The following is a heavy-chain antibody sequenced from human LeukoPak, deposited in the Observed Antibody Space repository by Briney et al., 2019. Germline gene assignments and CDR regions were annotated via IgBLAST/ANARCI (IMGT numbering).Heavy chain of an antibody. Sequence: GASVKVSCKASGYTFTSYDINWVRQATGQGLEWMGRIIPILGIANYAQKFQGRVTITADKSTSTAYMELSSLRSEDTAVYYCARRTGYSYANWFDPWGQGTLVTVSS. CDR1: GYTFTSYD. CDR2: IIPILGIA. V-gene: IGHV1-69*04. D-gene: IGHD1-14*01. J-gene: IGHJ5*02. CDR3: ARRTGYSYANWFDP.